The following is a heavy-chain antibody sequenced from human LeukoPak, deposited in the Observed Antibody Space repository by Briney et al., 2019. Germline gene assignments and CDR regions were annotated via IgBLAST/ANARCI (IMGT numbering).Heavy chain of an antibody. Sequence: SETLSLTCTVSGYAISSGYYWGWIRQTPGTGLDWIAKIYHDGTTHYNPSLQSRTTMSVDTSKNDFSLRLSSVTAADTAMYYCVRDSSGTLAFDVWGQGTMLTVSS. J-gene: IGHJ3*01. CDR2: IYHDGTT. CDR3: VRDSSGTLAFDV. V-gene: IGHV4-38-2*02. D-gene: IGHD6-25*01. CDR1: GYAISSGYY.